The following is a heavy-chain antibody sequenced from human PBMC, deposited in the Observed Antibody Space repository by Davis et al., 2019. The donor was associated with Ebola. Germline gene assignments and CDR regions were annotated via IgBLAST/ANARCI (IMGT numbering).Heavy chain of an antibody. CDR2: ISGRGDNT. D-gene: IGHD4-17*01. J-gene: IGHJ6*02. CDR1: GFAFSSYA. V-gene: IGHV3-23*01. Sequence: GESLKISCTASGFAFSSYAMNWVRQAPGKGLEWVSGISGRGDNTYYADSVKGRFTISRDKSKNTLHLQMNSLRGEDTAVYYGAKDGAVDDGDWNIYYGLDVWGQGTTVTVSS. CDR3: AKDGAVDDGDWNIYYGLDV.